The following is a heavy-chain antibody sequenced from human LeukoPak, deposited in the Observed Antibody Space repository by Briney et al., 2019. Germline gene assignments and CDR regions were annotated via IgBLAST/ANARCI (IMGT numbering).Heavy chain of an antibody. CDR1: GFTFSSYS. D-gene: IGHD3-16*02. V-gene: IGHV3-48*04. Sequence: GGSLRLSCAASGFTFSSYSMNWVRQAPGKGLEWVSYISSSGSTIYYADSVKGRFTISRDNAKNSLYLQMNSLRAEDTAVYYCARLREITFGGVIGIDYWGQGTLVTVSS. J-gene: IGHJ4*02. CDR2: ISSSGSTI. CDR3: ARLREITFGGVIGIDY.